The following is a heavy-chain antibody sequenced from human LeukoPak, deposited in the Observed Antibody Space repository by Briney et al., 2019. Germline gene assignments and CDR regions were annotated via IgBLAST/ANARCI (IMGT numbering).Heavy chain of an antibody. CDR3: ARDSTGTTPFDY. J-gene: IGHJ4*02. CDR1: GYTLTSYG. D-gene: IGHD1-7*01. CDR2: ISAYSGNT. Sequence: ASVKVSCKASGYTLTSYGISWVRQAPGHGLEWMGWISAYSGNTNYAQKLQGRVTMTTDTSTSTAYMELRSLRSDDTAVYYCARDSTGTTPFDYWGQGTLVTVSS. V-gene: IGHV1-18*01.